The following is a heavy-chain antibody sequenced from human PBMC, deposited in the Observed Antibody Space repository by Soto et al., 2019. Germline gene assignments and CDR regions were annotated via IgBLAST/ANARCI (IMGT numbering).Heavy chain of an antibody. CDR1: GFTFNYYP. J-gene: IGHJ6*02. CDR3: ARLPGALVAVLYIYPLDGREAMSDVDV. D-gene: IGHD6-19*01. CDR2: ISFDGSNK. Sequence: QMQLVESGGGVVQPGESLRLSCAASGFTFNYYPMHWVRQTPGKGLEWVAVISFDGSNKYYADSVKGRFTISRDNFKNMLYLQMNSLRGEYEAVFYCARLPGALVAVLYIYPLDGREAMSDVDVWGQGTTVSVSS. V-gene: IGHV3-30-3*01.